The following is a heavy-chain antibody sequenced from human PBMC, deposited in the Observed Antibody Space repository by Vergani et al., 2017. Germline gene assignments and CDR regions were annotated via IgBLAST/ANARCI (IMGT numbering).Heavy chain of an antibody. D-gene: IGHD2-2*01. J-gene: IGHJ6*02. CDR2: IIPILGIA. CDR1: GGTFSSYT. CDR3: ARARAPVVXPAAIPYYYYGMDV. V-gene: IGHV1-69*02. Sequence: QVQLVQSGAEVKKPGSSVKVSCKASGGTFSSYTISWVRQAPGQGLEWMGRIIPILGIANYAQKFQGRVTITADKSTSTAYMELSSLRSEDTAVYYCARARAPVVXPAAIPYYYYGMDVWGQGTTVTVSS.